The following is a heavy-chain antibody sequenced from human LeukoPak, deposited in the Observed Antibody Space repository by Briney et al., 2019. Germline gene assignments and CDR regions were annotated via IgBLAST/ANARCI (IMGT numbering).Heavy chain of an antibody. CDR2: ICTSGST. D-gene: IGHD6-13*01. J-gene: IGHJ5*02. Sequence: SETLSLTCTVSGGSISSYYWSWIRQPAGKGLEWIGRICTSGSTNYNPSLKSRVTMSVDTSKNQFSLKLSSVTAADTAVYYCARVPSSSWYEYWFDPWGQGTLVTVSS. V-gene: IGHV4-4*07. CDR3: ARVPSSSWYEYWFDP. CDR1: GGSISSYY.